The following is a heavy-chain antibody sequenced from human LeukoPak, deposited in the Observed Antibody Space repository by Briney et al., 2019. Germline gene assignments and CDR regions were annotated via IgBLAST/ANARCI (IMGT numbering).Heavy chain of an antibody. V-gene: IGHV1-2*02. Sequence: ASVKVSCKASGYSFTVYYIYWVRQAPGQGLEWMGWINPNSGGTNYAQKFQGRVTMTRDTSISTAYMELSRLRSDDTAVYYCARFSGWYLYYFDYWGQGTLVTVSS. J-gene: IGHJ4*02. D-gene: IGHD6-19*01. CDR1: GYSFTVYY. CDR3: ARFSGWYLYYFDY. CDR2: INPNSGGT.